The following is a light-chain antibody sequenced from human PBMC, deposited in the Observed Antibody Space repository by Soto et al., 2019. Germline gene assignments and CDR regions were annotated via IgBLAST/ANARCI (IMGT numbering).Light chain of an antibody. CDR1: SSNIGSNT. CDR2: SNN. CDR3: AAWDDSLNGQGV. Sequence: QLVLTQPPSASGTPGQRVTISCSGSSSNIGSNTVNWYQQLPGTAPKLLIYSNNQRPSGVPDRFSGSKSGTSASLAISGLQSEDEADYYCAAWDDSLNGQGVFGTGTKLT. J-gene: IGLJ1*01. V-gene: IGLV1-44*01.